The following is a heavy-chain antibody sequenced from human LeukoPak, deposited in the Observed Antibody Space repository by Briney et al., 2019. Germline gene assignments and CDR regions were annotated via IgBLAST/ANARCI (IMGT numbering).Heavy chain of an antibody. CDR2: IYYSGST. D-gene: IGHD3-3*01. CDR1: GGSISSGDYY. CDR3: ARDSGLRDDFWLGAFDI. Sequence: PSETLSLTCTVSGGSISSGDYYWSWIRQSPGKGLEWIGYIYYSGSTYYNPSLKSRVTISVDTSKNQFSLKLSSVTAADTAVYYCARDSGLRDDFWLGAFDIWGKGQWSPSLQ. V-gene: IGHV4-30-4*08. J-gene: IGHJ3*02.